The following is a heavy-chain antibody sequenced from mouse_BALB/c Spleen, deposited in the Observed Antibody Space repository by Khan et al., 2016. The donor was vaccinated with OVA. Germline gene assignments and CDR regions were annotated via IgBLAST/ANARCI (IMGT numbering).Heavy chain of an antibody. J-gene: IGHJ3*01. D-gene: IGHD4-1*01. V-gene: IGHV5-6*01. CDR3: ASSLTGSFAY. CDR2: ISSGGDYT. CDR1: GFIFSSYS. Sequence: EVELVESGGDLVKPGGSLKLSCAASGFIFSSYSMSWVRQTPDKRLEWVATISSGGDYTYYPDSVKGRFTISRDDAKNTLYLQMSSLKSEDTAMYYCASSLTGSFAYWGQGTLVTVSA.